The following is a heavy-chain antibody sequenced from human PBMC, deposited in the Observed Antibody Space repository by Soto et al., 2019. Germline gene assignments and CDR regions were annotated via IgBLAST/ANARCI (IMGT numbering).Heavy chain of an antibody. J-gene: IGHJ4*02. CDR2: IYWDDDK. V-gene: IGHV2-5*02. Sequence: QISLRESGPTLVKPTQTLTLTCTFSGFSLSTGGVGVGWIRQPPGKALEWLAIIYWDDDKRYSPSLKTRLTITKDTSKKHVVLTMTDMHPVDTATYFCAHTPFFGDKLDYWGQGTLVIVSS. CDR3: AHTPFFGDKLDY. D-gene: IGHD2-21*01. CDR1: GFSLSTGGVG.